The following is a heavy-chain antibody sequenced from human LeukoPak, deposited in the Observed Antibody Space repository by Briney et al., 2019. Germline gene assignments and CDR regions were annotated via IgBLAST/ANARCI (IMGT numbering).Heavy chain of an antibody. D-gene: IGHD7-27*01. J-gene: IGHJ6*02. CDR2: ISYDGRNK. CDR1: GFTFSSYA. Sequence: GGSLRLSCAAYGFTFSSYAMHWVRQAQGKGLEWVAVISYDGRNKYYANSVKGRFTNPRDNSKNTLYVQMNSLRAEDTAVYYCAKEWASNWASYYGMDGWGQGTTVTVSS. CDR3: AKEWASNWASYYGMDG. V-gene: IGHV3-30*04.